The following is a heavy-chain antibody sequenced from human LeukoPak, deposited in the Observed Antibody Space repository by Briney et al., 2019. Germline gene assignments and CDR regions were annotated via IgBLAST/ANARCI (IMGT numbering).Heavy chain of an antibody. CDR3: AREFGYNLDY. V-gene: IGHV3-30*03. J-gene: IGHJ4*02. D-gene: IGHD5-24*01. CDR1: GFTFSSSS. CDR2: ISYDGSNK. Sequence: GGSLRLSCAASGFTFSSSSMNWVRQAPGKGLEWVAVISYDGSNKYYADSVKGRFTLSRDNSKNMLNLQMNSLRAEDTAVYYCAREFGYNLDYWGQGTLVTVSS.